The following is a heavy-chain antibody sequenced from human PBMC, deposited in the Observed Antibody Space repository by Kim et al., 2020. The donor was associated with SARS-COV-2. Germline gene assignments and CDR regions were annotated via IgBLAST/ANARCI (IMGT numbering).Heavy chain of an antibody. CDR3: ARDSRSGRMIVVGSDDAFDI. Sequence: TLSLTCTVSGGSISSGGYYWSWIRQHPGKGLEWIGYIYYSGSTYYNPSLKSRVTISVDTSKNQFSLKLSSVTAADTAVYYCARDSRSGRMIVVGSDDAFDIWGQGTMVTVSS. CDR1: GGSISSGGYY. V-gene: IGHV4-31*03. J-gene: IGHJ3*02. D-gene: IGHD3-22*01. CDR2: IYYSGST.